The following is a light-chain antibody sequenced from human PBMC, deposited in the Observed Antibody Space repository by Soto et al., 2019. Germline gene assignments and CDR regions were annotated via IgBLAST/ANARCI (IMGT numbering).Light chain of an antibody. CDR3: QQYNDWYT. CDR1: LSVSSN. CDR2: GAS. Sequence: IVMTQSPATLSVSPGQTTTLSCRASLSVSSNLAWYQHKPGQAPRLLIYGASTRATDIPARFSGSGSGTEFTLTINSLQSEDFAVYYCQQYNDWYTFGQGTKLEIK. V-gene: IGKV3-15*01. J-gene: IGKJ2*01.